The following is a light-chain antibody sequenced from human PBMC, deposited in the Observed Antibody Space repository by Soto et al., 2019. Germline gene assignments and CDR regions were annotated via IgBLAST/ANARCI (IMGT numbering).Light chain of an antibody. CDR2: ELS. CDR1: QSLLHSDGKTY. V-gene: IGKV2D-29*01. J-gene: IGKJ2*01. CDR3: MQSLQFPPYT. Sequence: DGVMTQTPLSLSVTPGQPAYMSCKSSQSLLHSDGKTYLYWDLQKPGKTPKLHIYELSKRFSGVPVRFSGSGSGTELTLKIIRVEAEDVGVYYCMQSLQFPPYTFGQGTKLEIK.